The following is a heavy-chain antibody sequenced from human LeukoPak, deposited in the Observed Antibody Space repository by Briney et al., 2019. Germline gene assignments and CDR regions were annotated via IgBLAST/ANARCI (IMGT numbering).Heavy chain of an antibody. CDR1: GFIFDDYG. J-gene: IGHJ6*03. CDR3: TTENRLYYYYYMDV. V-gene: IGHV3-20*04. CDR2: INWNGGST. D-gene: IGHD2/OR15-2a*01. Sequence: GGSLRLSCAAFGFIFDDYGMSWVRQAPGKGLEWVSGINWNGGSTGYADSVKGRFTISRDNAKNSLYLQMNSLRAEDTALYYCTTENRLYYYYYMDVWGKGTTVTVSS.